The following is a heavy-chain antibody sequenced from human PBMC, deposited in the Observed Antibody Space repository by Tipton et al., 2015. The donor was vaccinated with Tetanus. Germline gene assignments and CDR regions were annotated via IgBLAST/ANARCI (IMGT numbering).Heavy chain of an antibody. CDR3: ARHSRGSIFY. Sequence: TLSLTCTVTGGSISRSPYYWGRIRQSPGKGLEWIGSILYSGSTYYTPSLKSRVTVSVDTSTNQFSLNLNSVTAADTGVYYCARHSRGSIFYWGRGTLVTVSS. V-gene: IGHV4-39*01. CDR2: ILYSGST. CDR1: GGSISRSPYY. D-gene: IGHD2/OR15-2a*01. J-gene: IGHJ4*02.